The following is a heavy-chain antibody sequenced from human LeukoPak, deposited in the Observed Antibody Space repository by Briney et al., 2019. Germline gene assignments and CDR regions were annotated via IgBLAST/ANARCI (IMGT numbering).Heavy chain of an antibody. Sequence: GGSLRLSCAASGFTFSNYAMHWVRQAPGKGLEWVAVISYDGLNKYYADSVKGRFTISRDNSKSTLYLQMNSLRAEDTAVYYCARGQGGVYYYYYMDVWGKGTTVTISS. CDR1: GFTFSNYA. D-gene: IGHD3-10*01. CDR3: ARGQGGVYYYYYMDV. V-gene: IGHV3-30*04. J-gene: IGHJ6*03. CDR2: ISYDGLNK.